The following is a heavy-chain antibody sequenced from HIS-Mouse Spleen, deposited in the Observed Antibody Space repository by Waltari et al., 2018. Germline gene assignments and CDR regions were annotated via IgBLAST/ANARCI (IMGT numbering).Heavy chain of an antibody. CDR3: AREGLAVAGTTSYYFDY. V-gene: IGHV4-39*07. CDR2: IYYSGST. CDR1: GGSISSSRYY. D-gene: IGHD6-19*01. J-gene: IGHJ4*02. Sequence: QLQLQESGPGLVKPSETLSLTCTVSGGSISSSRYYWGWIRQPPGKVLEWIGSIYYSGSTYYNPSLKSRVTISVDTSKNQFSLKLSSVTAADTAVYYCAREGLAVAGTTSYYFDYWGQGTLVTVSS.